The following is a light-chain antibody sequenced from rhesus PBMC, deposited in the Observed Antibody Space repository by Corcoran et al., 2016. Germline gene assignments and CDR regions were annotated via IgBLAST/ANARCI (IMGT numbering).Light chain of an antibody. V-gene: IGKV1-22*01. J-gene: IGKJ4*01. Sequence: DIQMTQSPSSLSAPVGDTVTITCRASQSISSWLDWYQQKPGKAPKLLIYRATSLQSGVPSRFSGSGSGTDFHLPIRSLQPEDFATYFCLQYSSSPLTFGGGTKVKIK. CDR1: QSISSW. CDR2: RAT. CDR3: LQYSSSPLT.